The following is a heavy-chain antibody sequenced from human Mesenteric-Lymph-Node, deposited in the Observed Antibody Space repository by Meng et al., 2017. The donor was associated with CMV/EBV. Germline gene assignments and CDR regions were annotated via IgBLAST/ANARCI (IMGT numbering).Heavy chain of an antibody. V-gene: IGHV4-34*01. CDR1: AGSFSGYY. D-gene: IGHD3-16*01. CDR3: ARFGLGGLYLDY. Sequence: SETLSLTCAVYAGSFSGYYWSWIRQPPGKGLEWIGEINHSGSTNYNLSLKSRVTISVDTSKNQFSLKLSSVTAADTAVYYCARFGLGGLYLDYWGQGTLVTVSS. J-gene: IGHJ4*02. CDR2: INHSGST.